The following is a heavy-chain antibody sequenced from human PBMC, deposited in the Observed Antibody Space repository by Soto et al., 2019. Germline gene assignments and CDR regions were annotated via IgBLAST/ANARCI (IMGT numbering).Heavy chain of an antibody. CDR1: GYTFNNFY. CDR2: LNPSGGST. V-gene: IGHV1-46*02. CDR3: ARLLAPYCGGDYFSGFDY. Sequence: QVQLVQSGAEVQEPGASVKVSCKASGYTFNNFYIHWVRQAPGQGLEWMGVLNPSGGSTKYDQKLQRRVTPSRHTSTSTVYLELSSLKSEDTAVYYCARLLAPYCGGDYFSGFDYWGQGTQVTVSS. D-gene: IGHD2-21*02. J-gene: IGHJ4*02.